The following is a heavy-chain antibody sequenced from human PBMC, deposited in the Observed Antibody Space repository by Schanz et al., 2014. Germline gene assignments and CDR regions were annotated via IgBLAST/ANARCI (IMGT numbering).Heavy chain of an antibody. J-gene: IGHJ3*02. CDR1: GFGFSSYG. D-gene: IGHD5-18*01. V-gene: IGHV3-74*02. CDR2: INGDGSRT. Sequence: EVQLVESGGGLVKPGGFLRLSCAASGFGFSSYGMHWVRQAPGKGLVRVSRINGDGSRTAYADSVKGRFTISRDNAKNTLYLQMNGLRAEDTAVYYCARVALPGYSSPRDAFDIWGQGTMVTVSS. CDR3: ARVALPGYSSPRDAFDI.